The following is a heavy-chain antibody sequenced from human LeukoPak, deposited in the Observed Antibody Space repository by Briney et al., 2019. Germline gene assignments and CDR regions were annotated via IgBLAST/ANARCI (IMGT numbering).Heavy chain of an antibody. D-gene: IGHD1-14*01. CDR1: GGSISSYY. V-gene: IGHV4-59*12. CDR2: IYYSGST. J-gene: IGHJ6*02. Sequence: SETLSLTCTVSGGSISSYYWSWIRQPPGKGLEWIGYIYYSGSTNYNPSLKSRVTISVDTSKNQFSLKLSSVTAADTAVYYCARLRRTYYYYYGMDVWGQGNPGHRLL. CDR3: ARLRRTYYYYYGMDV.